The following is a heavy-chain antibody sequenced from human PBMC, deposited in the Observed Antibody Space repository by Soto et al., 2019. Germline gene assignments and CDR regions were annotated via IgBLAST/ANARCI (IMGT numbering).Heavy chain of an antibody. D-gene: IGHD1-26*01. Sequence: LRLSCAASGFTFSSYGMHWVRQAPGKGLEWVAVIWYDGSNKYYADSVKGRFTISRDNSKNTLYLQMNSLRAEDTAVYYCARDMASGSCDYWGQGTLVTVSS. CDR2: IWYDGSNK. CDR3: ARDMASGSCDY. J-gene: IGHJ4*02. V-gene: IGHV3-33*01. CDR1: GFTFSSYG.